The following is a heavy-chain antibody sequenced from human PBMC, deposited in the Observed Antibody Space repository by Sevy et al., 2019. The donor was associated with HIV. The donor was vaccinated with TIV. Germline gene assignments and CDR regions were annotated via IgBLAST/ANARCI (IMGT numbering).Heavy chain of an antibody. CDR3: TTDPGIRSDSSGYYFNY. D-gene: IGHD3-22*01. CDR1: GFTFSNAW. V-gene: IGHV3-15*01. CDR2: IKSKTDGGTT. Sequence: GGSLRLSCAASGFTFSNAWMSWVRQAPGKGLEWVGRIKSKTDGGTTDYAAPVKGRFTISRDDSKNMLYLQMNSLKTEDTAVYYCTTDPGIRSDSSGYYFNYWGQGTLVTVSS. J-gene: IGHJ4*02.